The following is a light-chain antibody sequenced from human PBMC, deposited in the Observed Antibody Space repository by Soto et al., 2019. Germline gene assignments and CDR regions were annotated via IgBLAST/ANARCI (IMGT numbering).Light chain of an antibody. CDR1: QRVSSSY. V-gene: IGKV3-20*01. CDR2: GAS. J-gene: IGKJ1*01. Sequence: EIVLTQSPGTLSLSPGERATLSCRARQRVSSSYLAWYQQKPGQAPRLLIYGASSKAPGIPDRFSGSGSGTDFTLTISRLEPEDFAVYYCQQYGSSRWTFGQGTKVDIK. CDR3: QQYGSSRWT.